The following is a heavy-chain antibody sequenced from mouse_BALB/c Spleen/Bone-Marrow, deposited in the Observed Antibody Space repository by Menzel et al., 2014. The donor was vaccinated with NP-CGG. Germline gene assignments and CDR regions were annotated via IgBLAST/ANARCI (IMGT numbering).Heavy chain of an antibody. D-gene: IGHD1-1*01. J-gene: IGHJ4*01. V-gene: IGHV3-1*02. CDR1: GYSITSGYS. Sequence: EVQRVESGPDLVKPSQSLSLTCTVTGYSITSGYSWHWIRQFPGNKREWRGYINYSGSTNYNPSLQSRISITRDTCKNQFFLQLNSVPTDDPATYYSARRYYYGSSRYAMDYWGEGTPVTVSS. CDR3: ARRYYYGSSRYAMDY. CDR2: INYSGST.